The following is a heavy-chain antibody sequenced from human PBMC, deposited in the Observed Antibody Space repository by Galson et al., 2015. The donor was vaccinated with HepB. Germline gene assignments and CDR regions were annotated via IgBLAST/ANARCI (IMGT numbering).Heavy chain of an antibody. D-gene: IGHD3-22*01. CDR2: ISYDGSNK. CDR3: ARDASDSSGYLDY. J-gene: IGHJ4*02. Sequence: SLRLSCAASGFTFSSYAMHWVRQAPGKGLEWVAVISYDGSNKYYADSVKGRFTISRDNPKNTLYLQMNSLRAEDTAVYYCARDASDSSGYLDYWGQGTLVTVSS. V-gene: IGHV3-30-3*01. CDR1: GFTFSSYA.